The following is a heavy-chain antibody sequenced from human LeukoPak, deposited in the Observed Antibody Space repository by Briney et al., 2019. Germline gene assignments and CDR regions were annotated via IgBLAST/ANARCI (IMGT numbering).Heavy chain of an antibody. CDR3: ARDQGPNGFDY. V-gene: IGHV4-59*01. CDR2: IYYSGST. D-gene: IGHD4/OR15-4a*01. CDR1: GGSISSYY. Sequence: SETLSLTCTVSGGSISSYYWSWIRQPPGKGLEWIGYIYYSGSTNYNPSLKSRVTISVDTSKNQFSLKLSPVTAADTAVYYCARDQGPNGFDYWGQGTLVTVSS. J-gene: IGHJ4*02.